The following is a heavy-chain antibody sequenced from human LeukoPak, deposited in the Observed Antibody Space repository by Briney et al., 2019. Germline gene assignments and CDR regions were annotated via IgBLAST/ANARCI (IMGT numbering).Heavy chain of an antibody. CDR3: ARVHPDYYDSSGYFTRGNWFDP. J-gene: IGHJ5*02. V-gene: IGHV4-39*07. CDR1: GGSISSSSYY. CDR2: IYYSGST. Sequence: PSETLSLTCTVSGGSISSSSYYWGWIRQPPGKGLEWIGSIYYSGSTYYNPSLKSRVTISVDTSKNQFSLKLSSVTAADTAVYYCARVHPDYYDSSGYFTRGNWFDPWGQGTLVTVSS. D-gene: IGHD3-22*01.